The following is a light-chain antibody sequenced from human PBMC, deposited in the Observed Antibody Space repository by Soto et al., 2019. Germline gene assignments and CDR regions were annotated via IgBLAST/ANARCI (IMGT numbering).Light chain of an antibody. CDR1: QSISSW. J-gene: IGKJ4*01. V-gene: IGKV1-5*03. Sequence: DIQMTKSPSTLSASVGDRVTITCRASQSISSWLAWYQQKPGKAPKVLIQKAYRLESGVPSRFSGSGSGTEFSLTISCQQPDDFAKYHCRQYSIYSLHVGEGTPVEIK. CDR2: KAY. CDR3: RQYSIYSLH.